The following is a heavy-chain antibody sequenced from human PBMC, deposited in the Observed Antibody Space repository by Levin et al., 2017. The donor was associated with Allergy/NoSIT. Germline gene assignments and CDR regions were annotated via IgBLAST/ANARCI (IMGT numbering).Heavy chain of an antibody. V-gene: IGHV1-69*13. CDR1: GGTFSSYA. Sequence: SVKVSCKASGGTFSSYAISWVRQAPGQGLEWMGGIIPIFGTANYAQKFQGRVTITADESTSTAYMELSSLRSEDTAVYYCARKRVVPDYYYGMDVWGQGTTVTVSS. CDR2: IIPIFGTA. CDR3: ARKRVVPDYYYGMDV. J-gene: IGHJ6*02. D-gene: IGHD3-10*02.